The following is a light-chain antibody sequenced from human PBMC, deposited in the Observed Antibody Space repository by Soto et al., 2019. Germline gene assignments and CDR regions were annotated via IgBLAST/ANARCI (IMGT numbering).Light chain of an antibody. CDR1: QTISGSF. CDR2: GAS. CDR3: QQYGNSPLT. Sequence: EIVLTQSPGTLSLSPGERVTLSCRASQTISGSFLAWYQQKLGQAPRLLIYGASSRATGIPDRFSGSGSGTDFTLTISRLEPEDFAMYYCQQYGNSPLTFGQGTKVEI. V-gene: IGKV3-20*01. J-gene: IGKJ1*01.